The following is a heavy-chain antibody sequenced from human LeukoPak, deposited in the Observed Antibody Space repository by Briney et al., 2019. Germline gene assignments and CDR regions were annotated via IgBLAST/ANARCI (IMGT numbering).Heavy chain of an antibody. CDR3: ARVGYCRSTSCYVPLDY. J-gene: IGHJ4*02. CDR2: INRGGST. V-gene: IGHV4-34*01. Sequence: GSLRPSCAASGFTFSSYSMNWVRQSPGKGLEWIGEINRGGSTNYNPSLKSRVTISVDTSKNQFSLKLSSVTAADTAVYYCARVGYCRSTSCYVPLDYWGQGTLVTVSS. D-gene: IGHD2-2*01. CDR1: GFTFSSYS.